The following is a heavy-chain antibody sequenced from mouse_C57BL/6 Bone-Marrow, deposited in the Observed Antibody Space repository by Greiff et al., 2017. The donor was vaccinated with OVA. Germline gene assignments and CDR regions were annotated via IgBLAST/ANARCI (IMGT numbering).Heavy chain of an antibody. CDR2: INPNNGGT. Sequence: VQLKQSGPELVKPGASVKISCKASGYTFTDYYMNWVKQSHGKSLEWIGDINPNNGGTSYNQKFKGKATLTVDKSSSTAYMELRSLTSEDSAVYYCARMPITTADYWGQGTTLTVSS. CDR1: GYTFTDYY. V-gene: IGHV1-26*01. J-gene: IGHJ2*01. CDR3: ARMPITTADY. D-gene: IGHD1-2*01.